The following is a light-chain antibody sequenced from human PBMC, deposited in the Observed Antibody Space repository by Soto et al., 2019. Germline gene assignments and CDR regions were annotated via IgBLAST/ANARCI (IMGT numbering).Light chain of an antibody. CDR3: QQYNNWPIT. J-gene: IGKJ5*01. Sequence: EIVMTQSPATLSVSPGERATLSCRASQSVSSSLAWYQQKPGQAPRLLISAASIRATGIPARFSGSGSGTEFTLIISSLQSEDFAVYYCQQYNNWPITFGQGTRLDIK. CDR2: AAS. V-gene: IGKV3D-15*01. CDR1: QSVSSS.